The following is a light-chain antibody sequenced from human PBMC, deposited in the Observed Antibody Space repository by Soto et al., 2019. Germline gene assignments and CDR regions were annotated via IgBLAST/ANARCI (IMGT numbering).Light chain of an antibody. CDR3: AAWDDSLNGFV. J-gene: IGLJ1*01. CDR2: EVS. V-gene: IGLV2-14*01. CDR1: SSDVGAYKY. Sequence: QSVLTQPASVSGSPGQSITISCTGTSSDVGAYKYVSWYQQYPGKAPKLIIYEVSNRPSGVPDRFSGSKSGTSASLAIRGLQSEDEADYYCAAWDDSLNGFVFGTGTKLTVL.